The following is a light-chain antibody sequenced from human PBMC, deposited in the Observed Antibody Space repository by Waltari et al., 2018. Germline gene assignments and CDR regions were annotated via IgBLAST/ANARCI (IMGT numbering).Light chain of an antibody. CDR2: DSD. CDR3: QVWDPTSSHWI. CDR1: KIGNKR. Sequence: SYVLTQPSSVSVAPGQTASIACGGDKIGNKRVHWYQKRPGQAPVLVVYDSDDRPSGIPDRFSGSNSGSTATLTVSRVGAGDEADYYCQVWDPTSSHWIFGGGTKLTVL. J-gene: IGLJ2*01. V-gene: IGLV3-21*02.